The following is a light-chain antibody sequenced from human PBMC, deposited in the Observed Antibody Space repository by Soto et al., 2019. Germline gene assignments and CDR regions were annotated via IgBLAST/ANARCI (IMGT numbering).Light chain of an antibody. CDR3: SSYTTSSTMV. CDR1: SSDVGAYNY. V-gene: IGLV2-14*01. Sequence: QSVLTQPASVSGSPGQSITISCTGTSSDVGAYNYVSWYQQHPGKAPKLMIYEVSNRPSGVSNRFSGSKSGNTASLTTSGLQAEDEADYYCSSYTTSSTMVFGGGTKLTVL. CDR2: EVS. J-gene: IGLJ3*02.